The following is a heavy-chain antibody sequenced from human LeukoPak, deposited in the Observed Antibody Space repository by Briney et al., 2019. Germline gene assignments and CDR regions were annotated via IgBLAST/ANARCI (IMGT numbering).Heavy chain of an antibody. D-gene: IGHD4-23*01. CDR3: SAGRSGYDYGGYYFDY. V-gene: IGHV3-21*01. CDR1: GFTFSSYS. Sequence: GGSLRLSCAASGFTFSSYSMNWVRQAPGKGLEWVSSISSSSSYIYYADSVKGRFTISRDNAKNSLYLQMNSLRAEDTAVYYCSAGRSGYDYGGYYFDYWGQGTLVTVSS. J-gene: IGHJ4*02. CDR2: ISSSSSYI.